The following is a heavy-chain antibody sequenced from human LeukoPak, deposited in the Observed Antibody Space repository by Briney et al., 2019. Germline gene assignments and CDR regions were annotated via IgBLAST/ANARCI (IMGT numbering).Heavy chain of an antibody. V-gene: IGHV1-8*01. J-gene: IGHJ4*02. D-gene: IGHD5-12*01. CDR2: MNPNSGNT. Sequence: ASVKVSCKASGYTLTSYDINWVRQATGQGLEWMGWMNPNSGNTGYAQKFQGRVTMTRNTSISTAYMELSSLRSEDTAVYYCARGRFIVATKTPLGYWGQGTLVTVSS. CDR3: ARGRFIVATKTPLGY. CDR1: GYTLTSYD.